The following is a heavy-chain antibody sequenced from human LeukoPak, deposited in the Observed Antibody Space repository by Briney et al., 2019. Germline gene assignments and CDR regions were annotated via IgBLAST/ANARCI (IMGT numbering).Heavy chain of an antibody. J-gene: IGHJ4*02. V-gene: IGHV3-74*01. CDR2: ISSDGTNT. CDR1: GFTFSSHW. D-gene: IGHD3-10*01. CDR3: TRGPPDGSGNYYPGDF. Sequence: PGGSLRLSCAASGFTFSSHWMHWVRQAPGKGLVWVSRISSDGTNTNYADSVKGRFTISRDNAKNTLYLQMNSLRVEDTAVYYCTRGPPDGSGNYYPGDFWGQGILVTVSS.